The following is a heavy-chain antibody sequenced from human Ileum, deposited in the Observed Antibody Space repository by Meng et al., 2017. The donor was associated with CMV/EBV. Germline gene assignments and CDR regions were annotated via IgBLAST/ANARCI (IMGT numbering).Heavy chain of an antibody. D-gene: IGHD6-13*01. Sequence: GGPLRLSCAASGFIFSSYEMNWVRQAPGKGLEWVSYISSSGSSIYYGDSVKGRFTVSRDNAKNSLYLQMNSLRAEGRAIYYCAKIGEAGGMDVWGQGTTVTVSS. V-gene: IGHV3-48*03. J-gene: IGHJ6*02. CDR1: GFIFSSYE. CDR2: ISSSGSSI. CDR3: AKIGEAGGMDV.